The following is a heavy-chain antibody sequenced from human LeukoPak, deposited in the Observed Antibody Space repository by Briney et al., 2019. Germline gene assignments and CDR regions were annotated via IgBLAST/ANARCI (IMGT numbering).Heavy chain of an antibody. CDR1: GFTFSSYG. Sequence: GGSLRLSCAASGFTFSSYGMHWVRQAPGKGLEWVAVISYDGSNKYYADSVKGRFTISRDNSKNTLYLQMNSLRAEDTAVYYCARGSGSYPLRFGGQGTLVTVSS. V-gene: IGHV3-30*03. D-gene: IGHD1-26*01. CDR3: ARGSGSYPLRF. J-gene: IGHJ4*02. CDR2: ISYDGSNK.